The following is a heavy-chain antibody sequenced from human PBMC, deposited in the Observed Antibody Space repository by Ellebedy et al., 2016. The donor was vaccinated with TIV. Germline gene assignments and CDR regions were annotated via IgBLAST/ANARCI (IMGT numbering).Heavy chain of an antibody. CDR1: GYTFTTYA. D-gene: IGHD2-15*01. V-gene: IGHV1-3*01. CDR3: ARGFCSGGSCSRGFDN. J-gene: IGHJ4*02. CDR2: INVGNGNT. Sequence: AASVKVSCKASGYTFTTYALHWVRQAPGQRLEWMGWINVGNGNTKYSPKFQGRVTITRDTSANTASMELSSLTSEDTALYFCARGFCSGGSCSRGFDNWGQGTLVTVSS.